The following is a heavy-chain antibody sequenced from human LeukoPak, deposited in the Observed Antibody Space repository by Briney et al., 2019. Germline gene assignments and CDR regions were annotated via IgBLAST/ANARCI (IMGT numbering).Heavy chain of an antibody. V-gene: IGHV3-7*01. CDR1: GSTFSDFW. D-gene: IGHD6-19*01. J-gene: IGHJ4*02. CDR3: ARDHTVDGLVFDY. CDR2: IKQDGSEK. Sequence: GGSLRLSCAASGSTFSDFWMNWVRQAPGKGLESVASIKQDGSEKYYVDSVKGRFSISRDNAKNSLHLQMNSLRAEDTAVYYCARDHTVDGLVFDYWGQGILVTVSS.